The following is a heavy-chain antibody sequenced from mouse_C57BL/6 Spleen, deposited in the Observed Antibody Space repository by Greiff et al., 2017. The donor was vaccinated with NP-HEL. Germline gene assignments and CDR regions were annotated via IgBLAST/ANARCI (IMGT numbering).Heavy chain of an antibody. Sequence: VKLQESGPELVKPGASVKISCKASGYAFSSSWMNWVKQRPGKGLEWIGRIYPGDGDTNYNGKFKGKATLTADKSSSTAYMQLSSLTSEDSAVYFCARGGGYWGQGTTLTVSS. CDR2: IYPGDGDT. V-gene: IGHV1-82*01. J-gene: IGHJ2*01. CDR3: ARGGGY. CDR1: GYAFSSSW.